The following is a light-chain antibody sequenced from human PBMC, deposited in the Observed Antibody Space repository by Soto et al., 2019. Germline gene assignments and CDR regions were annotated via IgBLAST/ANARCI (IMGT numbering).Light chain of an antibody. CDR2: EVS. V-gene: IGLV2-14*01. Sequence: QSVLTQPASVSGSPGQSITISCTGTSSDVGGYNYVSWYQQHPGKAPKLMIYEVSNRPSGVSNRFSGSKSGNTASLTISGLQAEDEADYYCSSYTSSSTLLYVFGIGPKLTVL. CDR1: SSDVGGYNY. J-gene: IGLJ1*01. CDR3: SSYTSSSTLLYV.